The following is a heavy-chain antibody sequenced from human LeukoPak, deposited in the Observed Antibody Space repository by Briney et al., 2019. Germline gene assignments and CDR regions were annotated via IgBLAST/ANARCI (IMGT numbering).Heavy chain of an antibody. CDR1: GYTFTSYG. Sequence: ASVKVSCKASGYTFTSYGISWVRQGPGQGLEWMGWISAYNGNTNYAQKLQGRVTMTTDTSTSTAYMELRSLRSDDTAVYYCARVKPTAGRNWFDPWGQGTLVTVSS. V-gene: IGHV1-18*01. J-gene: IGHJ5*02. CDR3: ARVKPTAGRNWFDP. CDR2: ISAYNGNT. D-gene: IGHD6-13*01.